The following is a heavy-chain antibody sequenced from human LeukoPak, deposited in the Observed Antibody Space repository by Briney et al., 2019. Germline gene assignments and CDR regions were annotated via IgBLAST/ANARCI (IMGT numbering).Heavy chain of an antibody. Sequence: KPSETLSLTCTVSGGSISSGSYYWSWIRQPAGKGLELIGYIYYIGSTNYNPSLKSRVTISLDTSKNQFSLKLSSVTAADTAVYYCARVRKVGATQSYYYYMDVWGKGTTVTVSS. D-gene: IGHD1-26*01. CDR3: ARVRKVGATQSYYYYMDV. V-gene: IGHV4-61*10. J-gene: IGHJ6*03. CDR1: GGSISSGSYY. CDR2: IYYIGST.